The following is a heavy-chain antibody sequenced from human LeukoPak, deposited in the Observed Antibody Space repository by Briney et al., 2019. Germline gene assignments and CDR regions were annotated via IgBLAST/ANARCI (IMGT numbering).Heavy chain of an antibody. J-gene: IGHJ6*03. V-gene: IGHV4-4*07. CDR1: GGSISSYY. D-gene: IGHD3-22*01. CDR2: IYTSGST. Sequence: PSETLSLTCTVSGGSISSYYWSWIRQPAGKGLEWIGRIYTSGSTNYNPSLKSRVTISVDKSKNQFSLKLSSVTAADTAVHYCARARSGYYDSSGYQAVYYYYYMDVWGKGTTVTVSS. CDR3: ARARSGYYDSSGYQAVYYYYYMDV.